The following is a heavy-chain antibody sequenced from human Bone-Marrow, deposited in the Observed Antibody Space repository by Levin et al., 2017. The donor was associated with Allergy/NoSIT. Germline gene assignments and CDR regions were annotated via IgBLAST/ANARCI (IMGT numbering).Heavy chain of an antibody. CDR2: ISISSGII. CDR3: ARDGSGSYDY. D-gene: IGHD1-26*01. CDR1: GFTFSSYN. J-gene: IGHJ4*02. V-gene: IGHV3-48*02. Sequence: PGGSLRLSCAASGFTFSSYNMNWVRQAPGKGLEWVSYISISSGIIHYADSVRGRFTISRDNAKNSLYLQMNSLRDEDTAVYYCARDGSGSYDYWGLGTLVTVSS.